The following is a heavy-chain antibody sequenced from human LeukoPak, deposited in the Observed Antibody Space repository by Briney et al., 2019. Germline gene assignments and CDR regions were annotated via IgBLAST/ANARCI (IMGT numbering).Heavy chain of an antibody. Sequence: GESLKISCKGSGYIFTSYWIGWVRQMPGKGLEWMGIIDTRYSPSFQGQVTISAGKSISTAYLQWSSLKASDTAMYYCARGDGYNSALDLWGRGTLVTVSS. CDR2: IDT. CDR1: GYIFTSYW. CDR3: ARGDGYNSALDL. J-gene: IGHJ2*01. V-gene: IGHV5-51*01. D-gene: IGHD5-24*01.